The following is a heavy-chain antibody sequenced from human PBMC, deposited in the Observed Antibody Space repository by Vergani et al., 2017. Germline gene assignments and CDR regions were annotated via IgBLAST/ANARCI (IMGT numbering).Heavy chain of an antibody. J-gene: IGHJ4*02. CDR1: GFTFDDYT. V-gene: IGHV3-7*01. CDR2: IKQDGSEK. D-gene: IGHD3-9*01. Sequence: EVQLVESGGVVVQPGGSLRLSCAASGFTFDDYTMHWVRQAPGKGLEWVANIKQDGSEKYYVDSVKGRFTISRDNAKNSLYLQMNSLRAEDTAVYYCARILTGYYSHHGMGAFDYWGQGTLVTVSS. CDR3: ARILTGYYSHHGMGAFDY.